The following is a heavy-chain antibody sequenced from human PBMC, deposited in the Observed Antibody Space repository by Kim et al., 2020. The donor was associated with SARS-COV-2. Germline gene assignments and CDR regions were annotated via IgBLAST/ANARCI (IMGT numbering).Heavy chain of an antibody. Sequence: SETLSLTCTVSGGSISSYYWSWIRQPPGKGLEWIGYIYYSGSTNYNPSLKSRVTISVDTSKNQFSLKLSSVTAADTAVYYCARDFVNFYGSGETYYYYGMDVWGQGTTVTVSS. J-gene: IGHJ6*02. CDR1: GGSISSYY. CDR2: IYYSGST. D-gene: IGHD3-10*01. CDR3: ARDFVNFYGSGETYYYYGMDV. V-gene: IGHV4-59*01.